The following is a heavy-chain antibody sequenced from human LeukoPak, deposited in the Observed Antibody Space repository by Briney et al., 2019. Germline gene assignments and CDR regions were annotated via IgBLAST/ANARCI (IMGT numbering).Heavy chain of an antibody. Sequence: PSETLSLTCTVSGGSISSSSYYWGWIRQPPGKGLEWIGSIYYSGSTYYNPSLKSRVTISVDTSKNQFSLKLSSVTAADTAVYYCARGLLDLRPYVYWFDPWGQGTLVTVSS. D-gene: IGHD3/OR15-3a*01. CDR2: IYYSGST. J-gene: IGHJ5*02. CDR1: GGSISSSSYY. V-gene: IGHV4-39*07. CDR3: ARGLLDLRPYVYWFDP.